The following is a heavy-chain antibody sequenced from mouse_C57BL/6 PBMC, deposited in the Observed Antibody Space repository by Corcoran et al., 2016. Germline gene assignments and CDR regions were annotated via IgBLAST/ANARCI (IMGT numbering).Heavy chain of an antibody. CDR2: INTYSGVP. CDR3: AREGVNWEGDFDV. Sequence: QIQLVQSGPELKKPGETVKISCKASGYTFTTYGMSWVKQAPGKGLKWMGWINTYSGVPTYADDFKGRFAFSLETSASTAYLQINNLKNEDTATYFCAREGVNWEGDFDVWGTGTTVTVSS. J-gene: IGHJ1*03. V-gene: IGHV9-3*01. CDR1: GYTFTTYG. D-gene: IGHD4-1*01.